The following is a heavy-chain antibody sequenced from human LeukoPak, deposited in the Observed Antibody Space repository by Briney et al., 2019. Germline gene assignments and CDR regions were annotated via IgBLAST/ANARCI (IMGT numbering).Heavy chain of an antibody. V-gene: IGHV4-59*01. J-gene: IGHJ6*03. CDR2: IYYSGST. CDR1: GVSISSYD. Sequence: PAETLSLTCTASGVSISSYDWSWIRQPPGKGLEWVGYIYYSGSTNYNPSLKSRVTISVDTSKNQFSLKLSSVTAADTAVYYCARTYSSSWYYYYYYMDVWGKGTTVTVSS. CDR3: ARTYSSSWYYYYYYMDV. D-gene: IGHD6-13*01.